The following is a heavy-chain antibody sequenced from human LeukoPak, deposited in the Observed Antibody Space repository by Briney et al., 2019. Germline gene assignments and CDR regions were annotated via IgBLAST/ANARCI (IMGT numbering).Heavy chain of an antibody. CDR1: PSTFIIYY. J-gene: IGHJ4*02. V-gene: IGHV5-51*01. Sequence: HVESLKISCMATPSTFIIYYLGAAGQVPGKGLEWMGIIYPGDSDTRYSPSFQGQVTISADKSISTTYLQWSRLKASSTATYYSARKYSMSCFYSYYWGQGTLVTVSS. D-gene: IGHD6-6*01. CDR2: IYPGDSDT. CDR3: ARKYSMSCFYSYY.